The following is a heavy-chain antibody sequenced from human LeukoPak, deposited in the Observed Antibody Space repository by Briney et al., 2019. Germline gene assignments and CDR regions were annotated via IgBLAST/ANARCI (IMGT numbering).Heavy chain of an antibody. Sequence: GGSLRLSCAAAGFTFSSYGMHWVRQAPGKGLEWVAVISYDGSNEYSADSVKGRFTISRDNAKNTLYLQMNSLRAEDTAVYYCARGRSITLLRGVAMSDGFDVWGQGAMVTVSS. J-gene: IGHJ3*01. CDR1: GFTFSSYG. CDR3: ARGRSITLLRGVAMSDGFDV. D-gene: IGHD3-10*01. CDR2: ISYDGSNE. V-gene: IGHV3-30*03.